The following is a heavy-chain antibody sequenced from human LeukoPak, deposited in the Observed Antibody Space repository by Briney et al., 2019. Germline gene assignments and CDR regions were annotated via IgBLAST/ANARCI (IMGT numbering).Heavy chain of an antibody. D-gene: IGHD3-22*01. CDR3: ARHRGSGYPYFDY. V-gene: IGHV4-59*01. Sequence: SETRSLTCTVYGGSITTYYWSWIRQPPGKGLEWIGYIYYSGSTNYNPSLKSRVTISVDTSKNQSSLKMSSLTAADTAVYYCARHRGSGYPYFDYWGQGTLVTVSS. CDR1: GGSITTYY. CDR2: IYYSGST. J-gene: IGHJ4*02.